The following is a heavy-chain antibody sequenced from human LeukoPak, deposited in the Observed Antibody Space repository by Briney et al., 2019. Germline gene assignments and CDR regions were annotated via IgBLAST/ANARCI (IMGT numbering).Heavy chain of an antibody. CDR3: ARKGSFGFDP. CDR2: IYPGDSDT. J-gene: IGHJ5*02. CDR1: GYSFTSYW. Sequence: GASLQISCKGSGYSFTSYWIGWVRQMPGKGLEWMGIIYPGDSDTRYSPSFQGQVTISADKSISTSYLQWSSLKAWDTAMYYCARKGSFGFDPWGQGTLVSVSS. D-gene: IGHD2/OR15-2a*01. V-gene: IGHV5-51*01.